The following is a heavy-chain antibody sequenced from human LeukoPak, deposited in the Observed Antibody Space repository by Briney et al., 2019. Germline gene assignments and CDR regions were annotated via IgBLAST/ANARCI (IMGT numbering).Heavy chain of an antibody. CDR2: ISSSGITI. CDR3: ARDRPSGSSWSDWFDP. V-gene: IGHV3-48*03. D-gene: IGHD6-13*01. Sequence: GGSLRLSCAASGFIFSNYEMNWVRQAPGKGLQWVSYISSSGITIYYADSVKGRFTISRDNAKDSLYLQMNSLRAEDTAVYYCARDRPSGSSWSDWFDPWGQGTLVTVSS. J-gene: IGHJ5*02. CDR1: GFIFSNYE.